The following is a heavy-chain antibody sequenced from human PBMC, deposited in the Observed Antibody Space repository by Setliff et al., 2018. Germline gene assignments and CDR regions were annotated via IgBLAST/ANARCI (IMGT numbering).Heavy chain of an antibody. Sequence: GGSLRLSCAASGFPFSIYSMHWVRQAPGKGLEWVSSISDSSFHIYYRDSVKGRFTISRDNARNSLYLQMNSLRADDTSVYYCARSAANGGHDPFDIWGQGTMVTVSS. CDR1: GFPFSIYS. V-gene: IGHV3-21*01. CDR3: ARSAANGGHDPFDI. J-gene: IGHJ3*02. D-gene: IGHD6-25*01. CDR2: ISDSSFHI.